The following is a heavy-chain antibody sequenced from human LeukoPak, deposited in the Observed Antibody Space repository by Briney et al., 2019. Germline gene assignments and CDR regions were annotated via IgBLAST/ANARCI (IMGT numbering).Heavy chain of an antibody. CDR3: ARVYLERLTAGYFDH. J-gene: IGHJ4*02. Sequence: GGSLRLSCAASGFTFSTYAKNWVRQAPGKGLEWVAVISDDGRHNYYADSVKGRFTISRDNSKSTLYLQMNSLRDDDSAAYFCARVYLERLTAGYFDHWGQGTQVTVSP. D-gene: IGHD2-8*01. V-gene: IGHV3-30*04. CDR1: GFTFSTYA. CDR2: ISDDGRHN.